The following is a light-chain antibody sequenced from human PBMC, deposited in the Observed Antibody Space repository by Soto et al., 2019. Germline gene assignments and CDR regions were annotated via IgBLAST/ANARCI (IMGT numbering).Light chain of an antibody. J-gene: IGKJ1*01. V-gene: IGKV1-5*02. CDR2: DAS. Sequence: DIQMNQSPSSLSASVGDRVTIICRASQSVSTRLAWYHQKPGKAPKVLIYDASSWAGGVPSRFTGSGSGTEFTLTINSLPPDDLATYYCQQYSVYWTFGQGTKVDI. CDR3: QQYSVYWT. CDR1: QSVSTR.